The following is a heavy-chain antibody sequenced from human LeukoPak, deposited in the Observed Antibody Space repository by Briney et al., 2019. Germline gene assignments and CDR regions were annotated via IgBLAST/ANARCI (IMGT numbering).Heavy chain of an antibody. CDR3: ARGRTWSDY. J-gene: IGHJ4*02. CDR2: IKQDGSEK. CDR1: GFTLSSYW. V-gene: IGHV3-7*04. D-gene: IGHD1-1*01. Sequence: GGSLRLSCAASGFTLSSYWMTWVRQAPGKGLEWVANIKQDGSEKYYVDSVKGRFTISRDNAKNSLYLQMNSLRADDTAVYYCARGRTWSDYWGQGTLVTVSS.